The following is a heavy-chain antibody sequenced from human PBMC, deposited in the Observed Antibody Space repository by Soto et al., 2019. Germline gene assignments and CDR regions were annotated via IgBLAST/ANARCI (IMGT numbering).Heavy chain of an antibody. V-gene: IGHV2-5*02. CDR3: APYGSSGYYNDAFDI. CDR1: GFSLSTSGVG. Sequence: QITLKESGPTLVKPTQTLTLTCTFSGFSLSTSGVGVGWIRQPPGKALEWLALIYWDDDKRYSPSLKSRLTITKDTSKNPVVLKMTNMDPVDTATYYCAPYGSSGYYNDAFDIWGQGTMVTVSS. D-gene: IGHD3-22*01. J-gene: IGHJ3*02. CDR2: IYWDDDK.